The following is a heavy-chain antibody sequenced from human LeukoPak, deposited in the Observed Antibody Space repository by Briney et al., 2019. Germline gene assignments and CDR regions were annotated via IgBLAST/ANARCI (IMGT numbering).Heavy chain of an antibody. CDR3: ARGVVPAASDY. V-gene: IGHV1-8*01. D-gene: IGHD2-2*01. Sequence: ASVKVSCKASGYTFTSYDINWVRQATGQGLEWMGWMNPNSGNTGYAQKFQGRVTMTRNTSMSTAYMELSSLRSEDTAMYYCARGVVPAASDYWGQGTLVTVSS. CDR1: GYTFTSYD. CDR2: MNPNSGNT. J-gene: IGHJ4*02.